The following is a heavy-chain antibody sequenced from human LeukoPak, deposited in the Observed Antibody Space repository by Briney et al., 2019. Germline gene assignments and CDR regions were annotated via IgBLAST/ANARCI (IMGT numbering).Heavy chain of an antibody. J-gene: IGHJ4*02. CDR3: AKSHVSTATGTGRYFDY. V-gene: IGHV3-23*01. Sequence: GGSLRLSCAASGFTFSNYNLNWVRQAPGKGLEWVARMSGDGRRTDYAGSVQGRFTISRDNSRDTLSLQMNSLRVEDTGVYYCAKSHVSTATGTGRYFDYWGQGTLVTVSS. D-gene: IGHD3-9*01. CDR2: MSGDGRRT. CDR1: GFTFSNYN.